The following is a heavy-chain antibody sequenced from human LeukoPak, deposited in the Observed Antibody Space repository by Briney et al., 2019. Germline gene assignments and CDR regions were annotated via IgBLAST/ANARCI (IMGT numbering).Heavy chain of an antibody. Sequence: PGGSLRLSCAASGFTVSSTYMSWVRQAPGKGLEWVSVIYSGGIIYYIDSVKGRFTISRDTSKNTLYLQMNSLRAEDTAVYYCASRHCSGGGCYFAGADPFDYWGQGTLVPVSS. D-gene: IGHD2-15*01. J-gene: IGHJ4*02. CDR2: IYSGGII. CDR3: ASRHCSGGGCYFAGADPFDY. V-gene: IGHV3-53*01. CDR1: GFTVSSTY.